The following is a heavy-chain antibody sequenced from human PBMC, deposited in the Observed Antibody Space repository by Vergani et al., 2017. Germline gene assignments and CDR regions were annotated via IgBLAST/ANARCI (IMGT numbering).Heavy chain of an antibody. CDR1: GFTVSTDY. CDR3: VRDVRVSRT. J-gene: IGHJ3*01. Sequence: EVQLVESGGGLVQPGGPLTLSCAASGFTVSTDYFSWVRQAPGKGLEWVSILYRGAFTSYTDSVKGRFTISRDNAKNSLYLDMSSLRAEDTAVYYCVRDVRVSRTWGQGTLVAVSS. V-gene: IGHV3-66*01. CDR2: LYRGAFT.